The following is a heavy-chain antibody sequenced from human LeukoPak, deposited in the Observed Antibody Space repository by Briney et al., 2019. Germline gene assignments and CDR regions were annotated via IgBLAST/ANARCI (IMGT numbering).Heavy chain of an antibody. D-gene: IGHD2-2*02. V-gene: IGHV1-69*02. CDR2: IIPILGIA. Sequence: GASVKVSCKASGYTFTGYYMHWVRQAPGQGLEWMGRIIPILGIANYAQKFQGRVTITADKSTSTAYMELSSLRSEDTAVYYCASGAVCSSTSCYRSNYYGMDVWGQGTTVTVSS. CDR3: ASGAVCSSTSCYRSNYYGMDV. J-gene: IGHJ6*02. CDR1: GYTFTGYY.